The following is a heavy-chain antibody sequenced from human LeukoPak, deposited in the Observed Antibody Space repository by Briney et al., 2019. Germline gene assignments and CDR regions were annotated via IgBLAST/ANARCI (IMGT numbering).Heavy chain of an antibody. Sequence: ETLSLTCTVSGGSISSYYWSWVRQAPGKGLEWVANAKQDGSEKYYVDSVKGRFTISRDNAKNSLYLQMNSLRAEDTAVYYCARDFEDIWGQGTMVTVSS. D-gene: IGHD3-9*01. J-gene: IGHJ3*02. CDR1: GGSISSYY. CDR2: AKQDGSEK. V-gene: IGHV3-7*01. CDR3: ARDFEDI.